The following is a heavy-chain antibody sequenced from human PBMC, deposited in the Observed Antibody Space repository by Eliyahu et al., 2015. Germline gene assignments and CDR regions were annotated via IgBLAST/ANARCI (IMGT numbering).Heavy chain of an antibody. J-gene: IGHJ4*02. CDR2: INHSGST. V-gene: IGHV4-34*01. CDR3: ARGGGDIVVVPAAESSTETPGEFDY. CDR1: GGSFSGYY. D-gene: IGHD2-2*01. Sequence: QVQLQQWGAGLLKPSETLSLTCAVYGGSFSGYYWSWIRQPPGKGLEWIGEINHSGSTNYNPSLKSRVTISVDTSKNQFSLKLSSVTAADTAVYYCARGGGDIVVVPAAESSTETPGEFDYWGQGTLVTVSS.